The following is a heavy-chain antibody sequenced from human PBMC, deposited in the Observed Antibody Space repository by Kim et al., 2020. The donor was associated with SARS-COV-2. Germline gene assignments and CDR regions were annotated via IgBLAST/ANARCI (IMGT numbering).Heavy chain of an antibody. J-gene: IGHJ5*02. CDR3: ARGNWFDP. CDR2: GNT. Sequence: GNTSYAQKFQGEVTMTRNTSISTAYMELSSLRSEDTAVYYCARGNWFDPWGQGTLVTVSS. V-gene: IGHV1-8*01.